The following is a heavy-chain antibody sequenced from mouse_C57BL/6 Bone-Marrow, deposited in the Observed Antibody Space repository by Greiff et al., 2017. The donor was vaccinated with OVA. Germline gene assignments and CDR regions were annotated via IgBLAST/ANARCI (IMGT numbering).Heavy chain of an antibody. J-gene: IGHJ2*01. CDR2: ISDGGSYT. CDR1: GFTFSSYA. D-gene: IGHD1-1*01. Sequence: EVKVVESGGGLVKPGGSLKLSCAASGFTFSSYAMSWVRQTPEKRLEWVATISDGGSYTYYPDNVKGRFTLSRDNAKNNLYLQMSHLKSEDTAMYYCARALYYFDYWGQGTTLTVSS. V-gene: IGHV5-4*03. CDR3: ARALYYFDY.